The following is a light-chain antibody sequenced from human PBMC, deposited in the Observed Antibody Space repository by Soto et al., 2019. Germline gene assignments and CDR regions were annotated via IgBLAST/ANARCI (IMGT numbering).Light chain of an antibody. J-gene: IGKJ1*01. CDR3: RKYNSAFPT. V-gene: IGKV1-27*01. CDR2: AAS. Sequence: DIQMTQSPSSLSASVGDRVTITCRASQDIEYYLAWYQQKPGKVPKVLIYAASTLQSGVPSRFSGSGSGTDFTLTISSLQSDYVATYYCRKYNSAFPTFVQGTK. CDR1: QDIEYY.